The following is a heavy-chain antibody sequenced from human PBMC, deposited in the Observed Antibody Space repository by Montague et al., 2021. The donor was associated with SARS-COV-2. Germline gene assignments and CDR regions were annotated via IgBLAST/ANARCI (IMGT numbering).Heavy chain of an antibody. CDR2: INHSGST. CDR3: ARGAPTISMIVVVITGAGWYFDL. J-gene: IGHJ2*01. V-gene: IGHV4-34*01. D-gene: IGHD3-22*01. CDR1: GGPFSGYY. Sequence: SETLSLTCAVHGGPFSGYYWSWIRQPPGKGLEWIGEINHSGSTNYNPSLKSRVTISVDTSKNQFSLKLSSVTAADTAVYYCARGAPTISMIVVVITGAGWYFDLWGRGTLVTVSS.